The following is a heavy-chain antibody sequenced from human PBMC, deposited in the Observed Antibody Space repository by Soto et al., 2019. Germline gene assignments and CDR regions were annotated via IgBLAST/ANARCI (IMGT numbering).Heavy chain of an antibody. Sequence: ASVKVSCKASGYTFTSYAMHWVRQAPGQRLEWMGWINAGNGNTKYSQKFQGRVTITRDTSASTAYMELSSLRSEDTAVYYCARGPAVGAFGAFDIWGQGTMVTVSS. V-gene: IGHV1-3*01. CDR2: INAGNGNT. J-gene: IGHJ3*02. CDR1: GYTFTSYA. D-gene: IGHD1-26*01. CDR3: ARGPAVGAFGAFDI.